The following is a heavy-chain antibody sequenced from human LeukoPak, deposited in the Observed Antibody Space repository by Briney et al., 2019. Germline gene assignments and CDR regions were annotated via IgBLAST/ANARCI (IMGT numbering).Heavy chain of an antibody. CDR2: ISAYNGNT. Sequence: ASVKVSCKASGYTFTSYGISWVRQAPGQGLEWMGWISAYNGNTNYAQKLQGRVTMTTDTSTSTAYMEPRSLRSDDTAVYYCAREGSYYDSSGYDIWGQGTMVTVSS. CDR1: GYTFTSYG. J-gene: IGHJ3*02. CDR3: AREGSYYDSSGYDI. D-gene: IGHD3-22*01. V-gene: IGHV1-18*01.